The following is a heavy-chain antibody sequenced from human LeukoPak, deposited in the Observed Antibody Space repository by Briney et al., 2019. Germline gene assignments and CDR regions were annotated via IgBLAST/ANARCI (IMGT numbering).Heavy chain of an antibody. CDR1: GGSISSYY. D-gene: IGHD6-19*01. CDR3: ARGQGIAVAGWFDP. Sequence: SETLSLTCTVSGGSISSYYWSWIRQPPGKGLEWIGYIYYSVSTNYNPSLKSRVTISVDTSKNQFSLKLSSVTAADTAVYYCARGQGIAVAGWFDPWGQGTLVTVSS. V-gene: IGHV4-59*01. CDR2: IYYSVST. J-gene: IGHJ5*02.